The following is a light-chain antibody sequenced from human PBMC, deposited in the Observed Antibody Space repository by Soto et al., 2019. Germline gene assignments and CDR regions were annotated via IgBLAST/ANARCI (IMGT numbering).Light chain of an antibody. CDR3: SSYTSSSTLV. Sequence: QSVLTQPPSVSGAPGQRVTISCTGNSSNIGAGYDVHWYQQLPGKAPKLLIFGNSHRPSGVPDRFFGSKSGTSASLAITGLQAEDEADYYCSSYTSSSTLVFGNGTKLTVL. J-gene: IGLJ1*01. CDR2: GNS. CDR1: SSNIGAGYD. V-gene: IGLV1-40*01.